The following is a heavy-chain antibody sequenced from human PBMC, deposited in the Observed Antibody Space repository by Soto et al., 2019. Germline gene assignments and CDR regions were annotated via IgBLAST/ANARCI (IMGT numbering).Heavy chain of an antibody. CDR2: IKQDGSEK. Sequence: EVQLVESGGGLVQPGGSLRLSCAASGFTFSSYWMSWVRQAPGKGLEWVANIKQDGSEKYYVDSVKGRFTISRDNAKNSLYLQMNSLRAEDTAVYYCARTVRLLWFGELSDWFDLWGQGTLVTVSS. V-gene: IGHV3-7*01. CDR3: ARTVRLLWFGELSDWFDL. J-gene: IGHJ5*02. D-gene: IGHD3-10*01. CDR1: GFTFSSYW.